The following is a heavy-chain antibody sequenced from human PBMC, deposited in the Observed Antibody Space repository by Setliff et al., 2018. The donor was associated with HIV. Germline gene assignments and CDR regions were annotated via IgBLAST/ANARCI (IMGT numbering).Heavy chain of an antibody. CDR3: AKGFSGYKDGFDF. J-gene: IGHJ3*01. CDR1: GFPFSNYA. CDR2: ISDDGSDK. Sequence: GGSLRLSCGVSGFPFSNYAMHWVRQAPGKGLEWVAIISDDGSDKHFADSLKGRFTISRDNSKNTMYLQMNSLKIEDTAVYYCAKGFSGYKDGFDFSGQGTMVTVSS. D-gene: IGHD5-12*01. V-gene: IGHV3-30*04.